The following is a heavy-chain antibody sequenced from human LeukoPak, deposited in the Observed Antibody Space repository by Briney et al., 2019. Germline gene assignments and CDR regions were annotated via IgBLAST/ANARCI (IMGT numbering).Heavy chain of an antibody. V-gene: IGHV4-61*02. CDR3: ARGDGYYVDY. J-gene: IGHJ4*02. D-gene: IGHD4-17*01. CDR1: GGSISNGSYY. Sequence: SQTLSLTCTVSGGSISNGSYYWSWIRQPAGKGLEWIGRIYTSGSTNYNPSLKSRVTISVDTSKNQFSLKLSSVTAADTAVYYCARGDGYYVDYWGQGTLVTVSS. CDR2: IYTSGST.